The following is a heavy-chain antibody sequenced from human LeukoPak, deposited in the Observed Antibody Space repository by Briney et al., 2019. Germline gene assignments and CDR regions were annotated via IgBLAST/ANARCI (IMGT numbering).Heavy chain of an antibody. J-gene: IGHJ4*02. V-gene: IGHV3-23*01. Sequence: PGGSLRLSCEVSGFSFRTYTMSWVPLAPGKGLEWVSSISGSGDNAFYADSVKGRFALSRDNSKNTLLLQMNSLRADDAAIYFCAKSDCSGPTCYSGLDSWGQGTLVTVSS. CDR2: ISGSGDNA. CDR1: GFSFRTYT. CDR3: AKSDCSGPTCYSGLDS. D-gene: IGHD2-15*01.